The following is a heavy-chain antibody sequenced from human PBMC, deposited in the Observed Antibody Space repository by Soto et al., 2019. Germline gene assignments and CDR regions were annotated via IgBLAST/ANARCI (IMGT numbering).Heavy chain of an antibody. CDR3: TAWDNDSKSRKIAGYSYYYMDV. D-gene: IGHD2-21*01. Sequence: GGSLRLSCAASGITFSNAWMSWVRQAPGKGLECVGRIKSKTDGETTNYAAPVKGRFTISRDDSKNTLYLQMNSLSTEDTAVYYCTAWDNDSKSRKIAGYSYYYMDVWGKGTTVTVSS. CDR1: GITFSNAW. V-gene: IGHV3-15*01. CDR2: IKSKTDGETT. J-gene: IGHJ6*03.